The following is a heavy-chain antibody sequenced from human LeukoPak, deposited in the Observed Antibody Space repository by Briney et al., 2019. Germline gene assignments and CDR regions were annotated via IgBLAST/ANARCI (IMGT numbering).Heavy chain of an antibody. CDR1: GYTFTGYY. Sequence: ASVKVSCKASGYTFTGYYMHWVRQAPGQGLGWMGWISPNSGGTNYAQKFQGRVTMTRDTSISTAYMELSRLRSDDTAVYYCARERTYYDILTGYYKRYGMDVWGQGTTVTVPS. J-gene: IGHJ6*02. CDR2: ISPNSGGT. CDR3: ARERTYYDILTGYYKRYGMDV. V-gene: IGHV1-2*02. D-gene: IGHD3-9*01.